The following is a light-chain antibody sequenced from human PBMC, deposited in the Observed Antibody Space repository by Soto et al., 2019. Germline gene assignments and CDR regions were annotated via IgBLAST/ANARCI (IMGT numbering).Light chain of an antibody. V-gene: IGKV3-20*01. Sequence: EIVLTQSPGTLSLSPGERATLSCRASQSVSSSSYLAWYQQKPGQAPRLLIYGASSRATGIPDRFSGSGSATDFTLTISRLEPEDLAVYYCRQYGSSPSYTFGQGTKLEMK. CDR2: GAS. CDR1: QSVSSSSY. J-gene: IGKJ2*01. CDR3: RQYGSSPSYT.